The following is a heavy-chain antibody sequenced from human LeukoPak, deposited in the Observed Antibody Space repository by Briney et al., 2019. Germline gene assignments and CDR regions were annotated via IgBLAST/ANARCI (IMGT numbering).Heavy chain of an antibody. CDR3: AKDRLGLYFFDY. CDR1: GFTXXSYA. J-gene: IGHJ4*02. D-gene: IGHD3-3*02. V-gene: IGHV3-23*01. Sequence: GSLRLSCXASGFTXXSYAMSWVRQAPGKGLEWVSVISGSGGSTYYADSVKGRFTISRDNSKNTLYLQMNSLRAEDTAVYYCAKDRLGLYFFDYWGQGTLVTVSS. CDR2: ISGSGGST.